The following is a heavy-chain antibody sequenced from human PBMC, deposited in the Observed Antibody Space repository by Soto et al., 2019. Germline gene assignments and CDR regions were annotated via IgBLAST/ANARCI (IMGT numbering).Heavy chain of an antibody. Sequence: SETLSLTCTVSGGSISSGGYYWSWIRQHPGKGLEWIGYIYYSGSTYYNPSLKSRVTISVDTSKNQFSLKLSSVTAADTAVYYCATVIQLWSAFDIWGQGTMVTVSS. J-gene: IGHJ3*02. D-gene: IGHD5-18*01. CDR3: ATVIQLWSAFDI. V-gene: IGHV4-31*03. CDR2: IYYSGST. CDR1: GGSISSGGYY.